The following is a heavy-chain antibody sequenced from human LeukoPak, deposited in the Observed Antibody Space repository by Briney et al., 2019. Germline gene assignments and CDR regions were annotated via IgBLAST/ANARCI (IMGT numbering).Heavy chain of an antibody. CDR2: IYYQSWTT. Sequence: SETLSLTCTVSGASTSSSSYYWGWVRQSPGKSLEWIGNIYYQSWTTYYNPSLKSRVTISVDTSNNRFSLRLKSVTVADTAVYYCGGRSFLRAGPPFSFLETWGQGTLVSVSS. CDR3: GGRSFLRAGPPFSFLET. D-gene: IGHD3-3*02. CDR1: GASTSSSSYY. J-gene: IGHJ5*02. V-gene: IGHV4-39*01.